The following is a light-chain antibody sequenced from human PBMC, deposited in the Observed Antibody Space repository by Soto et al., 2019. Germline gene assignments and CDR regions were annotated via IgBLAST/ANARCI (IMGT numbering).Light chain of an antibody. J-gene: IGLJ1*01. Sequence: QSALAQPASVSGSPGQSITISCTGTSSDVGAYDYVSWYQQHPDKAPKLMIYEVSNRPSGVSNRFSGSKSVNTATLTISGLQAEDEADYYCSSYTSSSPRVFVPVTKVTVL. CDR1: SSDVGAYDY. CDR2: EVS. CDR3: SSYTSSSPRV. V-gene: IGLV2-14*03.